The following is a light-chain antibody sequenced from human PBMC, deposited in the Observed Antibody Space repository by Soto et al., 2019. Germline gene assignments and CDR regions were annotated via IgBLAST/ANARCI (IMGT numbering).Light chain of an antibody. CDR3: QQYNSYTWT. CDR1: QSISSW. J-gene: IGKJ1*01. CDR2: DVS. V-gene: IGKV1-5*01. Sequence: DIQMTQSPSTLSASVGDRVTITCRASQSISSWLAWYQQKPGKAPKLLIYDVSSLESGVPSRLSGSGSRTEFTLTISSLQPDDFATYYCQQYNSYTWTFGQGTKVDI.